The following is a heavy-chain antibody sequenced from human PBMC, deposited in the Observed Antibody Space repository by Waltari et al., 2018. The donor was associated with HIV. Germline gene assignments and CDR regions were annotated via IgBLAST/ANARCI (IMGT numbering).Heavy chain of an antibody. CDR2: INHSGTT. D-gene: IGHD6-19*01. CDR1: GGSFSGYY. J-gene: IGHJ6*02. CDR3: ARVGTGWDGSFYYYGMDV. V-gene: IGHV4-34*01. Sequence: QVQLQQSSAGLLKPSETLSLTCAVDGGSFSGYYGSWTRQPPGKGLEWIGEINHSGTTNYNPALKGRVTISVDTSKNQFSLKVNSVTAADTALYFCARVGTGWDGSFYYYGMDVWGQGTTVAVSS.